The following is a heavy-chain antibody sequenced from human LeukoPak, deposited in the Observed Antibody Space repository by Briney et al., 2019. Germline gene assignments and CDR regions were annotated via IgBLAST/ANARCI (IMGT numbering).Heavy chain of an antibody. CDR1: GGSFSGYY. D-gene: IGHD3-22*01. V-gene: IGHV4-34*01. Sequence: SETLSLTCAVYGGSFSGYYWSWIRQPPGKGLEWIGEINHSGSTNYNPSLKSRVTISVDTSKNQFSLKLSSVTAADTAAYYCAREISGYIYYYYGMDVWGQGTTVTVSS. CDR3: AREISGYIYYYYGMDV. J-gene: IGHJ6*02. CDR2: INHSGST.